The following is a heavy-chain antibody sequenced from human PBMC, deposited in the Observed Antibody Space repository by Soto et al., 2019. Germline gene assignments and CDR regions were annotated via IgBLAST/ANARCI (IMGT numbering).Heavy chain of an antibody. D-gene: IGHD6-13*01. CDR1: GYTFTSYG. V-gene: IGHV1-18*01. J-gene: IGHJ4*02. Sequence: ASVKVSCKVSGYTFTSYGISLVRLAPGQGLEWMGWISAYNGNTNYAQKLQGRVTMTTDTSTSTAYMELRSLRSDDTAVYYCARDYPGSSSSWPIDYWGQGTLVTVSP. CDR3: ARDYPGSSSSWPIDY. CDR2: ISAYNGNT.